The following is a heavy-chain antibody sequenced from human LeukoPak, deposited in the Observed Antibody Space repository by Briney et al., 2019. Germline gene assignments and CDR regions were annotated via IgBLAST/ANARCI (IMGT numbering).Heavy chain of an antibody. D-gene: IGHD6-13*01. Sequence: ASVKVSCKASGYTFTGYYMHWVRQAPGQGLEWMGWINPNSGGTNYAQEFQGRVTMTRDTSISTAYMELSRLRSDDTAVYYCARDGQQLEGNDYWGQGTLVTVSS. CDR3: ARDGQQLEGNDY. CDR1: GYTFTGYY. J-gene: IGHJ4*02. CDR2: INPNSGGT. V-gene: IGHV1-2*02.